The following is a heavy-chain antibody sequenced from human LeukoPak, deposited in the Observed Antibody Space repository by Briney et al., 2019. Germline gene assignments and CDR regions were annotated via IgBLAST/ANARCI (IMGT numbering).Heavy chain of an antibody. CDR1: GDSVSINSAA. D-gene: IGHD6-19*01. J-gene: IGHJ6*04. CDR2: TYYRSKWYN. V-gene: IGHV6-1*01. Sequence: SQTLSLTCAISGDSVSINSAAWNWIRQSPSRGLEWLGRTYYRSKWYNDYAVSVKSRITINPDTSKNQFSLQLNSVTPEDTAVYYCARDRREAVATAGYYYYGMDVWGKGTTVTVSS. CDR3: ARDRREAVATAGYYYYGMDV.